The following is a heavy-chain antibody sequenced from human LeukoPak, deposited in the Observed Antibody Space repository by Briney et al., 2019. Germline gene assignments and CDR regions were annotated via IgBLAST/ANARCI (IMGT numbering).Heavy chain of an antibody. CDR1: DGSFSGYY. J-gene: IGHJ4*02. Sequence: SETLSLTCAVYDGSFSGYYCSWIRQPPGKGLEWIGEINHSGSANYNPSLKSRVTILLDTSKNQFSLKLSSVTAADTAMYYCARVSGYDWESFYDYWGQGSLVTVSS. CDR2: INHSGSA. D-gene: IGHD5-12*01. V-gene: IGHV4-34*01. CDR3: ARVSGYDWESFYDY.